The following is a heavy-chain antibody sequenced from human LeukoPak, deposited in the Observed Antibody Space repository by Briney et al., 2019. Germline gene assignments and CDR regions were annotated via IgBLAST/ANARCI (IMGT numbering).Heavy chain of an antibody. D-gene: IGHD3-10*01. CDR2: ISAYNGNT. CDR1: GYTFTSYG. CDR3: AKDFVLLLWFGESSFDY. V-gene: IGHV1-18*01. Sequence: VASVKVSCKASGYTFTSYGISWVRQAPGQGLEWMGWISAYNGNTNYAQKLQGRVTMTTDTSTSTAYMELRSLRAEDTAVYYCAKDFVLLLWFGESSFDYWGQGTLVTVSS. J-gene: IGHJ4*02.